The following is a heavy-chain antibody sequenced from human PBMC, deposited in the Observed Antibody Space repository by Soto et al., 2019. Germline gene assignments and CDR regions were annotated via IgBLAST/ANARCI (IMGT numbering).Heavy chain of an antibody. D-gene: IGHD2-21*01. J-gene: IGHJ4*02. CDR1: DYSISDPNW. Sequence: QVQLQESGPGLVRHSDTLSLTCAVSDYSISDPNWWGWIRQPPGKGLEWIGYIYYSGSTYYNPSLKSRVTMSVDTSKNQFSLQLSSVPAVDTAVYYCARGPRRHSPAEYWGQGTRVNVSS. V-gene: IGHV4-28*03. CDR3: ARGPRRHSPAEY. CDR2: IYYSGST.